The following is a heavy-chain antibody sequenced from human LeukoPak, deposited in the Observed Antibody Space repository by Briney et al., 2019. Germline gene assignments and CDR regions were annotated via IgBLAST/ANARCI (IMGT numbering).Heavy chain of an antibody. D-gene: IGHD2-15*01. Sequence: GGSLRLSCAASGFTSSGCGMSWVRQAPGKGLEWVSVISGSGGSTNYADSVKGRFTISRDNSKNTLYLQMNSLRAEDTAVYFCTRRGVSRLYDYSVQGTLVTVSS. CDR2: ISGSGGST. V-gene: IGHV3-23*01. J-gene: IGHJ4*02. CDR1: GFTSSGCG. CDR3: TRRGVSRLYDY.